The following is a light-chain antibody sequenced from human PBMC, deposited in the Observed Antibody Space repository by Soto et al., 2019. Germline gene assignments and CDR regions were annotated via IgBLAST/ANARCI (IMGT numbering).Light chain of an antibody. V-gene: IGLV2-14*01. Sequence: QHDLTHPPSVSGSSRLAVTISCASSRSDVGGYNYVSWYQQHPGKAPKLMIYDVSNRPSGVSNRFSGSKSGNTASLTISGLQAEDEADYYCSSYTSSSTLYVFGTGTKVTVL. CDR2: DVS. CDR3: SSYTSSSTLYV. J-gene: IGLJ1*01. CDR1: RSDVGGYNY.